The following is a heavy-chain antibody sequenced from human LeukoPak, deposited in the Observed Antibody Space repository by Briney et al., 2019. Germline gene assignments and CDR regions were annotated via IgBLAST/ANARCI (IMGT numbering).Heavy chain of an antibody. CDR2: IYYSGST. CDR1: GGSISSYY. CDR3: ASISGSGSYYLDY. D-gene: IGHD3-10*01. Sequence: SETLSLTCTVSGGSISSYYWSWIRQPSGKGLEWIGYIYYSGSTNYNPSLKSRVTISVDTFKNQFSLKLSSVTAADTAVYYCASISGSGSYYLDYWGQGTLVTVSS. J-gene: IGHJ4*02. V-gene: IGHV4-59*01.